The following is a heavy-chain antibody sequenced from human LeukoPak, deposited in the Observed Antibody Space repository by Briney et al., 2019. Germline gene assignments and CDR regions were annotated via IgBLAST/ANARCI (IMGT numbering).Heavy chain of an antibody. V-gene: IGHV3-64*01. CDR3: ARDYCSSTSCLLDD. J-gene: IGHJ4*02. Sequence: PGGSLRLSCAASGFTFSSYGMHWVRQAPGKGLEFVSAISSNGGSTYYANSVKGRFTISRDNSKNTLYLEMGSLRAEDMAVYYCARDYCSSTSCLLDDWGQGALVTVSS. CDR2: ISSNGGST. D-gene: IGHD2-2*01. CDR1: GFTFSSYG.